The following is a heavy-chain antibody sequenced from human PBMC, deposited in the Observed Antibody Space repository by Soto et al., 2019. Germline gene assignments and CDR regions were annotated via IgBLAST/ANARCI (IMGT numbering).Heavy chain of an antibody. D-gene: IGHD1-26*01. J-gene: IGHJ4*02. Sequence: XXTLSLPCAVSGYSISSSNWWGWSRQPPGKGLEWIGYIYYSGTTYYNPSLKSRVTMSVDTSKNQFSLKLTPVTAVDTAVYYCARREIQGPIDYWGQGTLVTVSS. CDR1: GYSISSSNW. CDR3: ARREIQGPIDY. V-gene: IGHV4-28*01. CDR2: IYYSGTT.